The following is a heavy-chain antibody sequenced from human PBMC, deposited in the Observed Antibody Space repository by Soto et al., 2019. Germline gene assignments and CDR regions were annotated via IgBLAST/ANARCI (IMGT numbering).Heavy chain of an antibody. J-gene: IGHJ4*02. CDR3: ARVEYSGYDGLYYFDY. CDR2: IYPGDSDT. V-gene: IGHV5-51*01. D-gene: IGHD5-12*01. CDR1: GYSFTSYW. Sequence: PGESLKISCKGSGYSFTSYWIGWVRQMPGKGLEWMGIIYPGDSDTRYSPSFQGQVTVSADKSISTAYLQWSSLKASDTAMYYCARVEYSGYDGLYYFDYWGQGTLVTVSS.